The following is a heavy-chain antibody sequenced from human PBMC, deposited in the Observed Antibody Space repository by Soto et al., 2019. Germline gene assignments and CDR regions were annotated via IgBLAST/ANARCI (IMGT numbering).Heavy chain of an antibody. Sequence: EVHLVESGGGLVQPGGSLRLSCVASGFTFWGDWMSWVRQAPGKGLEWVANIKQDGSAKQYLDSVRGRFTISRDNSKNSMYLQMNSLRAEDTALYYCARDFYGGFSYGPGDNWGQGTLVTVSS. CDR2: IKQDGSAK. V-gene: IGHV3-7*01. CDR3: ARDFYGGFSYGPGDN. CDR1: GFTFWGDW. J-gene: IGHJ4*02. D-gene: IGHD2-15*01.